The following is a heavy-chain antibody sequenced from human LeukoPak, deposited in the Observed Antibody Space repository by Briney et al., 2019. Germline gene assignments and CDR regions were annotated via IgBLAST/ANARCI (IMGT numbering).Heavy chain of an antibody. CDR1: GGSISSSSYY. D-gene: IGHD6-19*01. Sequence: SETLSLTCTVSGGSISSSSYYWGWIRQPPGKGLEWIGSIYYSGSTYYNPSLKSRVTISVDTSKNQFSLKLSPVTAADTAVYYCARQAVAGTDYFDYWGQGTLVTVSS. CDR2: IYYSGST. V-gene: IGHV4-39*01. J-gene: IGHJ4*02. CDR3: ARQAVAGTDYFDY.